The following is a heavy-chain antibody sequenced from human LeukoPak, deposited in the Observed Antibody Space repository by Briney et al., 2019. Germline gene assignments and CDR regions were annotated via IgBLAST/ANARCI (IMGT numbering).Heavy chain of an antibody. V-gene: IGHV4-4*07. CDR3: ARDPVGFISHPSEYSSSY. D-gene: IGHD6-6*01. Sequence: SETLSLTCTVSGGSISSYYWSWIRQPAGKGLGWIGRIYTSGSTNYNPSLKSRVTMSVDTSKNQFSLKLSSVTAADTAVYYCARDPVGFISHPSEYSSSYWGQGTLVTVSS. CDR1: GGSISSYY. CDR2: IYTSGST. J-gene: IGHJ4*02.